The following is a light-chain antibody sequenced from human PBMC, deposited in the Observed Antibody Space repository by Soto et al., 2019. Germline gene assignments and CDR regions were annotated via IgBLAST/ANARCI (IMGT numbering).Light chain of an antibody. Sequence: QPVLTQPPSVSGAPGQRVTISCTGYNSNIGAGYDVHWYQQLPGTAPKLLIYGNSNRPSGVPDRFSASKSGTSASLAITGLQAADEADYYCQSYDSSLSGWVFGGGTKLTVL. J-gene: IGLJ3*02. CDR1: NSNIGAGYD. CDR3: QSYDSSLSGWV. V-gene: IGLV1-40*01. CDR2: GNS.